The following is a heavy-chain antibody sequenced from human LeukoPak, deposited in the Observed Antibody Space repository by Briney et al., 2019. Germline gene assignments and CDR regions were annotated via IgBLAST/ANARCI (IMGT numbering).Heavy chain of an antibody. CDR1: GYSFTSNY. D-gene: IGHD5-18*01. CDR3: AREGFSYVYDS. V-gene: IGHV1-46*01. J-gene: IGHJ5*01. CDR2: IYPSDGST. Sequence: ASVKVSCKASGYSFTSNYIHWVRQAPGQGLEWMGMIYPSDGSTSYAQKFQGRVTVTRDTSTSTVHMELSGLRSEDTAVYYCAREGFSYVYDSWGQGTLVTVSS.